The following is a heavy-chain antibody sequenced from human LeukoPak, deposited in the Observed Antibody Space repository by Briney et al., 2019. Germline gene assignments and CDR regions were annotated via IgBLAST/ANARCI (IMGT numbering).Heavy chain of an antibody. CDR1: GFTFSSYA. D-gene: IGHD1-7*01. V-gene: IGHV3-33*08. Sequence: GRSLRLSCAASGFTFSSYAMSWVRQAPGKGLEWVTVIWSDNIHKYYADSVKGRFTISRDNSRNTLYLQMDSLRAEDTAVYYCARQFYLRRNWNYAFDSWGQGTLVTVSS. J-gene: IGHJ4*02. CDR3: ARQFYLRRNWNYAFDS. CDR2: IWSDNIHK.